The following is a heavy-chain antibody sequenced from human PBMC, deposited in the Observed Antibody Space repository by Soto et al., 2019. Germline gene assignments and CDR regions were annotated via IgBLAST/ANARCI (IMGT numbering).Heavy chain of an antibody. V-gene: IGHV5-51*01. CDR1: GYSCTSDG. CDR2: IYPGDSDT. Sequence: LVESLKNSCNVSGYSCTSDGIGCVSQMHWKGLEWMGIIYPGDSDTIYSPSFQGQVTISADKSISTAYLQWNSLKASDTAMYYCARPPYSASYYYFDQWGQGTPVT. D-gene: IGHD1-26*01. J-gene: IGHJ4*02. CDR3: ARPPYSASYYYFDQ.